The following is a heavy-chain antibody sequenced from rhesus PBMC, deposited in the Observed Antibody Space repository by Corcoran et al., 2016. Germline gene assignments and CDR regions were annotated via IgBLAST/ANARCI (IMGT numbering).Heavy chain of an antibody. CDR1: GGSISSNY. CDR3: ARILSGGWNIDY. V-gene: IGHV4-173*01. CDR2: ISGSGAST. Sequence: QVQLQESGPGLVKPSETLSLTCAVSGGSISSNYWSWIRQPPGKGLVWIGRISGSGASTNYNPPLKRRVTISNDTTKNQFSLKLSSVTAADMAVYYCARILSGGWNIDYWGQGVLVTVSS. D-gene: IGHD6-37*01. J-gene: IGHJ4*01.